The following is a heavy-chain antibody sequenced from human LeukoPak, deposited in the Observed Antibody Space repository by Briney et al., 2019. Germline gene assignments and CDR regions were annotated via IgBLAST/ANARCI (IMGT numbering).Heavy chain of an antibody. CDR1: GCSFTSYW. J-gene: IGHJ4*02. CDR2: IYPGGSDT. D-gene: IGHD6-13*01. CDR3: ARSASPSIAAAGH. V-gene: IGHV5-51*01. Sequence: GASLKISCKGSGCSFTSYWIGWVRQMPGKGLEGMGIIYPGGSDTRYSPSFQGQVTISADKSISTAYLQWSSLKASDTAMYYCARSASPSIAAAGHWGQGTLVTVSS.